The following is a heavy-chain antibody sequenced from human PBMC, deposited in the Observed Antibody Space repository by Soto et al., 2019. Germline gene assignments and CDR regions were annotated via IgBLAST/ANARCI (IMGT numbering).Heavy chain of an antibody. CDR3: ARGGLKRYKTQAAGY. CDR1: GFTFSSYG. V-gene: IGHV3-33*01. Sequence: QVQLVESGGGVVQPGRSLRLSCAASGFTFSSYGMHWVRQAPGKGLEWVAVIWYDGSNKYYAASVKGRFTISRDNSKNTLYLQMNSLRAEDTAVYYCARGGLKRYKTQAAGYWGQGTLVTVSS. D-gene: IGHD2-15*01. CDR2: IWYDGSNK. J-gene: IGHJ4*02.